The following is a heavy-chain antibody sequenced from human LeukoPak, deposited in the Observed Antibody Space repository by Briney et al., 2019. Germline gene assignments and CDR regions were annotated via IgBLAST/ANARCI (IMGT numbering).Heavy chain of an antibody. D-gene: IGHD5-12*01. V-gene: IGHV3-23*01. J-gene: IGHJ4*02. CDR1: GFTFSIYA. CDR3: AKDIVATINYCEY. Sequence: GGSLRLSCAASGFTFSIYAMSWVRPAPGKGLEWVSSISGSTGSTYYADSVKGRFTISRDNSKNTLYLQMNSLRAEDTAVYYCAKDIVATINYCEYWGQGTLVTVSS. CDR2: ISGSTGST.